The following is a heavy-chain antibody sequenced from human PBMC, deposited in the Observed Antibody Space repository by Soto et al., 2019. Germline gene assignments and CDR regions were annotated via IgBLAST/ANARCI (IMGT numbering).Heavy chain of an antibody. CDR3: ARHRFNYYDDTVYYYFDY. Sequence: ASVKVSCKASGYSFTSYGISWVRQAPGQGPEWMGWISGHNGNTNHPQSLQGRVTMTTDTSRDTAYMELRSLRSDDTAVYYYARHRFNYYDDTVYYYFDYWGQ. CDR1: GYSFTSYG. D-gene: IGHD3-22*01. J-gene: IGHJ4*01. CDR2: ISGHNGNT. V-gene: IGHV1-18*04.